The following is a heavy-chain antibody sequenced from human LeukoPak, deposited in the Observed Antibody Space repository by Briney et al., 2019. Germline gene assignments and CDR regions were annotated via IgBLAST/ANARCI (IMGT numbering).Heavy chain of an antibody. J-gene: IGHJ3*02. D-gene: IGHD5-12*01. CDR3: ARDLGWLGAFDI. Sequence: SETLSLTCTVSGYSISSGYYWSWIRQPPGKGLEWIGYIYYSGSTNYNPSLKSRVTISVDTSKNQFSLKLSSVTAADTAVYYCARDLGWLGAFDIWGQGTMVTVSS. V-gene: IGHV4-61*01. CDR2: IYYSGST. CDR1: GYSISSGYY.